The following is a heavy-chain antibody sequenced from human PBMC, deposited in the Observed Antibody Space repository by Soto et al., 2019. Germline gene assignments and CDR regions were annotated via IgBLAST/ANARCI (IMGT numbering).Heavy chain of an antibody. CDR3: TTGYCSITSCSTFCFDW. Sequence: GGSLRLSCAASGFTFSNYAMSWVRQAPGRGLEWVGRIKSKADGGTTDYAAPVEGRFTISRDDSKNTLYLQVNSLKTEDTAVYYCTTGYCSITSCSTFCFDWWGQGTLVTVSS. CDR1: GFTFSNYA. CDR2: IKSKADGGTT. V-gene: IGHV3-15*01. J-gene: IGHJ4*02. D-gene: IGHD2-2*02.